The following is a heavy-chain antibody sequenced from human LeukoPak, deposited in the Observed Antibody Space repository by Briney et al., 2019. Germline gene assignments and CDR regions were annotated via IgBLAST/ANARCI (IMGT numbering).Heavy chain of an antibody. CDR2: ISGSGCST. Sequence: GGSLRLSCAASGFTFSSYAMSWVRQAPGKGLEWVSPISGSGCSTYYADSVKGRFTISRDNSKNTLYLQMNSLRAEDTAVYYYAKGVAVASPYNLDYWGQGTLVTVSS. J-gene: IGHJ4*02. V-gene: IGHV3-23*01. CDR3: AKGVAVASPYNLDY. D-gene: IGHD6-19*01. CDR1: GFTFSSYA.